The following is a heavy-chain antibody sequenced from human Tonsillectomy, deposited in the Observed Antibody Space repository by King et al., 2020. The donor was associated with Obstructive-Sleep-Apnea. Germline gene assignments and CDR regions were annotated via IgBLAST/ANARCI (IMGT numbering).Heavy chain of an antibody. V-gene: IGHV3-9*01. Sequence: VKLVESGGGLVQPGRSLRLSCAASGFTFDDYAMHWVRQAPGKGLEWVSGISWNSGSIGYADSVKGRFTISRDNAKNSLYLQMNSLRAEDTALYYCAKDRVADPVYYFDYWGQGTLVTVSS. J-gene: IGHJ4*02. CDR3: AKDRVADPVYYFDY. CDR2: ISWNSGSI. CDR1: GFTFDDYA. D-gene: IGHD6-19*01.